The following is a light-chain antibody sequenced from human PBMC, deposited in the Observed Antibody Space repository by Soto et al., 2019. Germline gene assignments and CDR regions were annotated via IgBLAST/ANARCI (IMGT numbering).Light chain of an antibody. V-gene: IGKV3-15*01. J-gene: IGKJ1*01. CDR2: GAT. Sequence: IVLTHSPATLSLSPGERATLSCRASQSVSSNLAWYQQKPGQAPRLLIHGATTRATGIPARFSGSGPGTEFTLTISSLQSEDFAVYYCQQYNNWPRTFGQGTKVDIK. CDR3: QQYNNWPRT. CDR1: QSVSSN.